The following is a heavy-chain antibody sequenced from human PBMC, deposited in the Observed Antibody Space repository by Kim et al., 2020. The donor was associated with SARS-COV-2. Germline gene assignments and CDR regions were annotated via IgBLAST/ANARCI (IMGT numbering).Heavy chain of an antibody. V-gene: IGHV3-33*06. D-gene: IGHD5-12*01. J-gene: IGHJ6*02. Sequence: GGSLRLSCAASGFTFSSYGMHWVRQAPGKGLEWVAVIWYDGSNKYYADSVKGRFTISRDNSKNTLYLQMNSLRAEDTAVYYCAKTHLLPYSGYDGYYGMDVWGQGTTVTVSS. CDR3: AKTHLLPYSGYDGYYGMDV. CDR2: IWYDGSNK. CDR1: GFTFSSYG.